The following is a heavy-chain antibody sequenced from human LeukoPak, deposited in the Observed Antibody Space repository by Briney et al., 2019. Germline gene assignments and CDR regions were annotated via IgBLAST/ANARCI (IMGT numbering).Heavy chain of an antibody. CDR3: AKDLWSKRAFDI. D-gene: IGHD3-3*01. V-gene: IGHV3-21*01. CDR2: ISSSSSYI. Sequence: PGGSLRLSCAASGFTFSSYSMNWVRQAPGKGLEWVSSISSSSSYIYYADSVKGRFTISRDNSKNTLYLQMNSLRAEDTAVYYCAKDLWSKRAFDIWGQGTMVTVSS. CDR1: GFTFSSYS. J-gene: IGHJ3*02.